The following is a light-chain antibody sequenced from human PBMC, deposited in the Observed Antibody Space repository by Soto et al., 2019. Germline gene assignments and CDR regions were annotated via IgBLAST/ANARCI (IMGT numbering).Light chain of an antibody. CDR1: QTIRTS. Sequence: IEITPTPYSLYASVEDRVTITCRASQTIRTSLDWYQQKPGKVPRLLIYAASSLQSGVPSRFSGGGSGTDFTLTISSLQPEDFATYSCQLSYRSPYAFGQGTKVDIK. CDR2: AAS. J-gene: IGKJ2*01. CDR3: QLSYRSPYA. V-gene: IGKV1-39*01.